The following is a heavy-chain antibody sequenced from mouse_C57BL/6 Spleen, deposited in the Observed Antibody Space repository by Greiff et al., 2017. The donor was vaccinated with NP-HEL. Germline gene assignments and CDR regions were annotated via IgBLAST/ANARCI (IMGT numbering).Heavy chain of an antibody. CDR2: ISSGSSTI. D-gene: IGHD1-1*01. V-gene: IGHV5-17*01. CDR1: GFTFSDYG. CDR3: ARPGLRSPPWFAY. J-gene: IGHJ3*01. Sequence: EVMLVESGGGLVKPGGSLKLSCAASGFTFSDYGMHWVRQAPEKGLEWVAYISSGSSTIYYADTVKGRFTISRDNAKNTLFLQMTSLRSEDTAMYYCARPGLRSPPWFAYWGQGTLVTVSA.